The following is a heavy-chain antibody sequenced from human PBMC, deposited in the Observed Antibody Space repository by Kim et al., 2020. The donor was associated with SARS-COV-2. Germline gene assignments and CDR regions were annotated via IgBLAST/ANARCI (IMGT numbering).Heavy chain of an antibody. CDR3: PTPQPAVAGTPDHYYA. V-gene: IGHV4-31*03. CDR1: GGSISSGGYY. D-gene: IGHD2-15*01. CDR2: IYYSGST. J-gene: IGHJ6*01. Sequence: SETLSLTCTVSGGSISSGGYYWSWIRQHPGKGLEWIGYIYYSGSTHYNPSPKSRATISADTSKNQLSPKLSSVTAADTAVYYCPTPQPAVAGTPDHYYA.